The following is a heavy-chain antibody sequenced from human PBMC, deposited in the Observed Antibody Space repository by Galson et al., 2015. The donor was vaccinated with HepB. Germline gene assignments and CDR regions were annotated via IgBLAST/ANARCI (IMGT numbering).Heavy chain of an antibody. J-gene: IGHJ4*02. Sequence: SVKVSCKASGYTFTSFGISWMRQAPGQRLEWMGRISTYNGKTDYAEKFQGRVSMTTDKSTRTVYLDLRSLRSDDTAVYYCALRTGTLPYYFDYWGQGTQVTVSS. CDR1: GYTFTSFG. CDR3: ALRTGTLPYYFDY. CDR2: ISTYNGKT. D-gene: IGHD3-10*01. V-gene: IGHV1-18*01.